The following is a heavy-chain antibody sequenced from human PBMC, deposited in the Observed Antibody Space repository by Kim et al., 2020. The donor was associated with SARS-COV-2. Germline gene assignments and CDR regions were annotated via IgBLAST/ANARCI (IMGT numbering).Heavy chain of an antibody. V-gene: IGHV5-51*01. Sequence: GESLKISCKGSKYSFTNYWIAWVRQMPGKGLEWMGIIYPGDSDTRYSPSFQGQVTISADKSISAAYLQWSSLKASDTAIYYCARHALESYYDTTRGWYFDLWGRGTLVTVSS. CDR1: KYSFTNYW. CDR3: ARHALESYYDTTRGWYFDL. D-gene: IGHD3-22*01. CDR2: IYPGDSDT. J-gene: IGHJ2*01.